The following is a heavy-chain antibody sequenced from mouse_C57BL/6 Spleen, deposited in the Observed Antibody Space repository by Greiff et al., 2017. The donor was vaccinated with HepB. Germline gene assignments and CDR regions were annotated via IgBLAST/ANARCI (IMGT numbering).Heavy chain of an antibody. J-gene: IGHJ4*01. D-gene: IGHD2-12*01. V-gene: IGHV1-26*01. CDR1: GYTFTDYY. Sequence: EVQLQQSGPELVKPGASVKISCKASGYTFTDYYMNWVKQSHGKSLEWIGDINPNNGGTSYNQKFKGKATLTVDKSSSTAYMELRSLTSEDSAVYYWARPRVLRRASYAMDYWGQGTSVTVSS. CDR3: ARPRVLRRASYAMDY. CDR2: INPNNGGT.